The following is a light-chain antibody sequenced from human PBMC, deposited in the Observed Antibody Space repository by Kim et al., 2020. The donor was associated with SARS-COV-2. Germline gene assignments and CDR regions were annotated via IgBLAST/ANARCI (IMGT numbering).Light chain of an antibody. CDR2: YDS. Sequence: SYELTQPPSVSVAPGKTARITCGGNNIGSKSVHWYQQKTGQAPVLVIYYDSDRPSGIPERFSGSNSGNTATLTISRVEAGDEADYYCQVWDSSSDHPWVFGGGTKLTVL. J-gene: IGLJ3*02. CDR1: NIGSKS. V-gene: IGLV3-21*04. CDR3: QVWDSSSDHPWV.